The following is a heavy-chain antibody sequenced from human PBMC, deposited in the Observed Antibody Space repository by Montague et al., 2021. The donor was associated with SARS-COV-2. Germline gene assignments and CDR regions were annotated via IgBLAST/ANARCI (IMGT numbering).Heavy chain of an antibody. V-gene: IGHV4-4*02. Sequence: SETLSLTCVVSGDSISTDNWWTWVRLPPGKGLEWVGEIYHTGSTYYNPSLKSRVTIFVDTSKNQFSLKLSSVTAADTAVYYCASPTYYYDSSGSDAFDIWGQGTMVTVSS. CDR1: GDSISTDNW. CDR3: ASPTYYYDSSGSDAFDI. CDR2: IYHTGST. J-gene: IGHJ3*02. D-gene: IGHD3-22*01.